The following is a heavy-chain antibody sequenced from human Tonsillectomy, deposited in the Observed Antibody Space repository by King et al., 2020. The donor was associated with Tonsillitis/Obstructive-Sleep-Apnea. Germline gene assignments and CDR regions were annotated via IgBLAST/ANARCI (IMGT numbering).Heavy chain of an antibody. CDR3: AKDLIIAVRSTPGDGFDI. J-gene: IGHJ3*02. CDR1: GFTFDDYG. Sequence: VQLVESGGGLVEPGRSLRLSCAASGFTFDDYGMHWVRQAPGKGLEWVSGISWNSGSRGYADSVKGRFTISRDNAKNSLYLQMNSLRAEDTAFYYCAKDLIIAVRSTPGDGFDIWGQGTKVTVSS. D-gene: IGHD2-2*01. V-gene: IGHV3-9*01. CDR2: ISWNSGSR.